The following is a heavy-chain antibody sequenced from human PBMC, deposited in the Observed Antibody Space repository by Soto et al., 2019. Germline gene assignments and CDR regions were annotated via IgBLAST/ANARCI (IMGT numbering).Heavy chain of an antibody. Sequence: SETLSLTCAVYGGSFSGYYWTWIRQPPGAGLEWIGEINHSGSTNYNPSLKSRVTISVDTSKNQFSLKLTSVTAADTAAYYCARDKITGLFDYWGQGTLVTVSS. D-gene: IGHD2-8*02. CDR2: INHSGST. CDR1: GGSFSGYY. J-gene: IGHJ4*02. V-gene: IGHV4-34*01. CDR3: ARDKITGLFDY.